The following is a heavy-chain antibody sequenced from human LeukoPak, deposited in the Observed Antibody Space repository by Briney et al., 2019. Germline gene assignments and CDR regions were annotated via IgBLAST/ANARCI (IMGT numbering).Heavy chain of an antibody. Sequence: GGSLRLSCAASGFTFSGYDLHWVRQSTGKGLEWVSGIGTAGDTYYLGSVKGRFTISRENAKNSLYLQMNILRAGDTAVYYCAKKGVWGVISNGDWGQGTLVTVSS. CDR2: IGTAGDT. CDR3: AKKGVWGVISNGD. J-gene: IGHJ4*02. V-gene: IGHV3-13*01. D-gene: IGHD3-16*01. CDR1: GFTFSGYD.